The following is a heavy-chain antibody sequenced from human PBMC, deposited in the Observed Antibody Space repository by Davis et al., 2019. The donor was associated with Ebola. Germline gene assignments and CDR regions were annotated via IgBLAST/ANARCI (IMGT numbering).Heavy chain of an antibody. D-gene: IGHD3-3*01. Sequence: GESLKISCAASGFTFNSYAMHWVRQAPGKGLEWVSLIYSGGSTYYADSVKGRFTISRDNAKNSLYLQMNSLRAEDTAVYYCARDEYDFWSGYYLGWGQGTLVTVSS. J-gene: IGHJ4*02. CDR3: ARDEYDFWSGYYLG. CDR1: GFTFNSYA. V-gene: IGHV3-66*01. CDR2: IYSGGST.